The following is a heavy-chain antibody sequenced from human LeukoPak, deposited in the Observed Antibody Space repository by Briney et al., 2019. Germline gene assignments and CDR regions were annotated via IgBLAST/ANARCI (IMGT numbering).Heavy chain of an antibody. V-gene: IGHV1-2*02. Sequence: ASVKVSCKAFGYTFTSNYMHWVRQAPGQGLEWMGWINPNSGGTNYAQKFQGRVTMTRDTSISTAYMELSRLRSDDTAVYYCAREQLLYCGGDCYSEYFQHWGQGTLVTVSS. J-gene: IGHJ1*01. CDR3: AREQLLYCGGDCYSEYFQH. D-gene: IGHD2-21*02. CDR2: INPNSGGT. CDR1: GYTFTSNY.